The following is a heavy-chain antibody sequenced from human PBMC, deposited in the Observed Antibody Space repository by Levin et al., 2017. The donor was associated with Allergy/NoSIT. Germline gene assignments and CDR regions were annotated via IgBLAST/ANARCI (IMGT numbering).Heavy chain of an antibody. CDR2: ISSSSSYI. V-gene: IGHV3-21*01. Sequence: GGSLRLSCAASGFTFSSYSMNWVRQAPGKGLEWVSSISSSSSYIYYADSVKGRFTISRDNAKNSLYLQMNSLRAEDTAVYYCARDTIVAGELFDYWGQGTLVTVSS. D-gene: IGHD6-19*01. J-gene: IGHJ4*02. CDR1: GFTFSSYS. CDR3: ARDTIVAGELFDY.